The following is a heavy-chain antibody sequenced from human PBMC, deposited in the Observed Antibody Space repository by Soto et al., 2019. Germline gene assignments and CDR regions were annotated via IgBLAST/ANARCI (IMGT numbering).Heavy chain of an antibody. J-gene: IGHJ6*02. Sequence: PGGSLRLSCAASGFTFSSYGMHWVRQSPGKGLEWVAVISYDGSNKYYADSVKGRFTISRDNSKNTLYLQMNSLRAEDTAVYYCAKDHGYSGYDTYCYYYGMDVWGQGTTVTVSS. CDR2: ISYDGSNK. CDR1: GFTFSSYG. D-gene: IGHD5-12*01. CDR3: AKDHGYSGYDTYCYYYGMDV. V-gene: IGHV3-30*18.